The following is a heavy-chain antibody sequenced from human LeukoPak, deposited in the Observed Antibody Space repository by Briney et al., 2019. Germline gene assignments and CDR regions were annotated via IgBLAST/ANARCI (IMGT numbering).Heavy chain of an antibody. J-gene: IGHJ4*02. Sequence: PGGSLRLSCAASGFSFSSYGMHRVRQAPGKGLEWVAVIWYDGSNKYYADSVKGRFTISRDNSKNTLYLQMNSLRAEDTAVYYCVSRGRDGYPGGYWGQGTLVTVSS. V-gene: IGHV3-33*01. CDR1: GFSFSSYG. CDR3: VSRGRDGYPGGY. CDR2: IWYDGSNK. D-gene: IGHD5-24*01.